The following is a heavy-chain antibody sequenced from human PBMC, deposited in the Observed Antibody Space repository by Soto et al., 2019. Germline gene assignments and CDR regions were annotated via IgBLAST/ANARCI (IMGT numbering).Heavy chain of an antibody. CDR1: GGSFSCYY. CDR3: ARDPINCSGGSCYSGDV. D-gene: IGHD2-15*01. CDR2: INHSGST. Sequence: PSETLSLTCAVYGGSFSCYYWSWIRQPPGKGLEWIGEINHSGSTNYNPSLKSRVTISVDTSKNQFSLKLSSVTAADTAVYYCARDPINCSGGSCYSGDVWGKGTTVTVSS. V-gene: IGHV4-34*01. J-gene: IGHJ6*04.